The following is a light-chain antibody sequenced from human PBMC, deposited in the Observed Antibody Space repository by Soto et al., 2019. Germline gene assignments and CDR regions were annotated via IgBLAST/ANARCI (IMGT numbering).Light chain of an antibody. J-gene: IGLJ1*01. CDR2: EGT. V-gene: IGLV2-14*02. Sequence: QSVLTQPASVSGSPGQSFTISCTGPSSDVGSYNLVSWYQHHPGKAPKFMIYEGTKRPSGVSSRFSGSKSGNTASLTISGLQAEDEAEYYCSSYTNINTRACVFGTGTKVTVL. CDR1: SSDVGSYNL. CDR3: SSYTNINTRACV.